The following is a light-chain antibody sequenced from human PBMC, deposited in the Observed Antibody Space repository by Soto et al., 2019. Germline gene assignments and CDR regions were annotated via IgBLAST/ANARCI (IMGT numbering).Light chain of an antibody. CDR3: HQYKSYTPYT. CDR2: DAS. CDR1: HSLGTW. V-gene: IGKV1-5*01. J-gene: IGKJ2*01. Sequence: DIQMTQSPSALSASLGDRVTITCRASHSLGTWLAWYQQRPGKAPTLLIYDASSLGSGVPSRFSGGGSGTEFTLTISSLQPDDFGTYYCHQYKSYTPYTIGQGTKVEIK.